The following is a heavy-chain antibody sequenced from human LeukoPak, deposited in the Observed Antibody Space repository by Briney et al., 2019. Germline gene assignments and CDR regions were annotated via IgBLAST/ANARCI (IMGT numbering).Heavy chain of an antibody. V-gene: IGHV4-59*01. CDR2: IYYSGST. J-gene: IGHJ2*01. D-gene: IGHD2-2*01. CDR1: GGSISSYY. Sequence: SETLSLTCTVSGGSISSYYWSWIRQPPGKGLEWIGYIYYSGSTNYNPSLKSRVTISVDTSKNQFSLKLSSVTAADTAVYYCAREARPTMPRDISQKNSHWYFDLWGRGTLVTVSS. CDR3: AREARPTMPRDISQKNSHWYFDL.